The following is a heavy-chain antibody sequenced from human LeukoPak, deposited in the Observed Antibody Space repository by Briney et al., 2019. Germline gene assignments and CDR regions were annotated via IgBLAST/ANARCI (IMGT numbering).Heavy chain of an antibody. J-gene: IGHJ4*02. Sequence: PGGSLRLSCAASGFAFSGSDMHWVRQASGEGLEWVGRIRSRPNNYTTAYAASVKGRFTISRDDSNNMAYLQMNSLKSDDTAVYYCSRKLGNAVENWGQGVLVIVSS. CDR2: IRSRPNNYTT. CDR1: GFAFSGSD. CDR3: SRKLGNAVEN. V-gene: IGHV3-73*01. D-gene: IGHD7-27*01.